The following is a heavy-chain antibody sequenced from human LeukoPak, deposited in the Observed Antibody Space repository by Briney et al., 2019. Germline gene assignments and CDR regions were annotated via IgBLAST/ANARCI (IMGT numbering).Heavy chain of an antibody. J-gene: IGHJ1*01. Sequence: ASVKVSCKASGYTFTSHGISWVRQAPGQGLEWMGWISAYNGNTNYAQKLQGRVTMTTDTSTSTAYMELRSLRSDDTAVYYCAKLLNDYGDYTFQHWGQGTLVTVSS. CDR3: AKLLNDYGDYTFQH. CDR1: GYTFTSHG. D-gene: IGHD4-17*01. V-gene: IGHV1-18*01. CDR2: ISAYNGNT.